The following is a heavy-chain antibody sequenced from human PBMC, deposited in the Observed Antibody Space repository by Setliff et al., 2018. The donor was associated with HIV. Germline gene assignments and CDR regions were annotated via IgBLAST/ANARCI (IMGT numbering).Heavy chain of an antibody. CDR2: ISYDGSNK. Sequence: GGSLRLSCAASGFTFSSYAMHWVRQAPGKGLEWVAVISYDGSNKYNADSVKGRFTISRDNSKNTLYLQMNSLRAEDTAVYYCARARKLRFLEWSLMDVWGKGTTVTVSS. D-gene: IGHD3-3*01. CDR1: GFTFSSYA. J-gene: IGHJ6*03. CDR3: ARARKLRFLEWSLMDV. V-gene: IGHV3-30*04.